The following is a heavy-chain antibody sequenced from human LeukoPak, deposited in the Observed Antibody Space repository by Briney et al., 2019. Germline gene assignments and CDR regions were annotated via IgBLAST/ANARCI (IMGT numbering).Heavy chain of an antibody. J-gene: IGHJ4*02. V-gene: IGHV1-8*01. CDR1: GYTFTSYD. Sequence: ASVKVSCKASGYTFTSYDINWVRQATGQGLEWMGWMNPNSGNTGYAQKFQGRVTMTRNTSISTAYMELSRLRSDDTAVYYCARDKGGSYFLLDYWGQGTLVTASS. CDR3: ARDKGGSYFLLDY. D-gene: IGHD1-26*01. CDR2: MNPNSGNT.